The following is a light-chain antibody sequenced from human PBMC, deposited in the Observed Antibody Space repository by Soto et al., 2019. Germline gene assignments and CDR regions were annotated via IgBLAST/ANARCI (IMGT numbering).Light chain of an antibody. CDR1: QGLSSW. CDR3: HQANSFPLT. J-gene: IGKJ4*01. V-gene: IGKV1D-12*01. CDR2: AAS. Sequence: DTQRTQSPSSVSASVGDRGTIISRVRQGLSSWLAWYPQKPGKATKLLIYAASSWQTGVPSRFSDSGAGTDFTLTISSRQPEDFANYYCHQANSFPLTFGGGTKVEIK.